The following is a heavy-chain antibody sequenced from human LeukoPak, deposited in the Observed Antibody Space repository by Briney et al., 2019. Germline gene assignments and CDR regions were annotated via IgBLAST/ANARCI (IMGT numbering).Heavy chain of an antibody. Sequence: SETLSLTCTVSGGSINSNYLSWIRQPPGKGLEWIGYISNSGSSNYNPSLKSRVVMSVDTSKAQFSLKLTSVTAADTAVYYCARCRGDYYYGMDVWGQGTAVTVSS. CDR2: ISNSGSS. CDR1: GGSINSNY. CDR3: ARCRGDYYYGMDV. J-gene: IGHJ6*02. D-gene: IGHD1-26*01. V-gene: IGHV4-59*01.